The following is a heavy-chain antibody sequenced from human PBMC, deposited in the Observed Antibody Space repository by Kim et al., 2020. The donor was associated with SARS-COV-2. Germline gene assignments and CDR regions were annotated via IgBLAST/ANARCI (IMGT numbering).Heavy chain of an antibody. V-gene: IGHV1-58*01. Sequence: SVKVSCKASGFTFTSSAVQWVRQARGQRLEWIGWIVVGSGNTNYAQKFQERVTITRDMSTSTAYMELSSLRSEDTAVYYCAAEPPPSGYSNYFGHYYYYGMDVWGQGTTVTVSS. CDR2: IVVGSGNT. D-gene: IGHD4-4*01. J-gene: IGHJ6*02. CDR1: GFTFTSSA. CDR3: AAEPPPSGYSNYFGHYYYYGMDV.